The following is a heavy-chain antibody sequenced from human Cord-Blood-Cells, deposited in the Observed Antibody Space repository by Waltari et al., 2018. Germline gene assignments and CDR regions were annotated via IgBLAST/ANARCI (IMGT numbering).Heavy chain of an antibody. CDR1: GGSFSGYS. CDR2: INHSGST. CDR3: ARGWGIAAAGTGDY. V-gene: IGHV4-34*01. J-gene: IGHJ4*02. Sequence: QVQLQQRGAGLLTPSETLSPTCAVYGGSFSGYSWSCTRQPPGKGLEWIGEINHSGSTNYNPSLKSRVTISVDTSKNQFSLKLSSVTAADTAVYYCARGWGIAAAGTGDYWGQGTLVTVSS. D-gene: IGHD6-13*01.